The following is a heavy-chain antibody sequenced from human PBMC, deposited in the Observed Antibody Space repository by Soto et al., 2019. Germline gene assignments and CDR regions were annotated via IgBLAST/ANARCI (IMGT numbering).Heavy chain of an antibody. D-gene: IGHD6-13*01. CDR1: GFTFSSYA. CDR2: ISSNGGST. Sequence: GGSLRLSCSASGFTFSSYAMHWVRQAPGKGLEYVSAISSNGGSTYYADSVKGRFTISRDNSKNTLYLQMSSLRAEDTAVYYCVKDAGSSSWYLSPDDAFDIWGQGTMVTVSS. CDR3: VKDAGSSSWYLSPDDAFDI. J-gene: IGHJ3*02. V-gene: IGHV3-64D*08.